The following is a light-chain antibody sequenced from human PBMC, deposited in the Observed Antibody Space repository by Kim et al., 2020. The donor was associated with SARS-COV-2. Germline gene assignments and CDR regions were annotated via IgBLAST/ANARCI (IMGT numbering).Light chain of an antibody. CDR3: QSYDLATWV. V-gene: IGLV6-57*03. CDR1: SGAIGDYY. Sequence: GKKVVISCTRSSGAIGDYYVQWYQQRPGSAPTTVIYENHQRPSGIPDRFSGSIDSSSNSAFLTISGLRTEDEADYYCQSYDLATWVFGGGTQLTVL. J-gene: IGLJ3*02. CDR2: ENH.